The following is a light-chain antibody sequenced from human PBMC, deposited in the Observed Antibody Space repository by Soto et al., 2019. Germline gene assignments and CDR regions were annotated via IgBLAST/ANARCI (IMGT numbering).Light chain of an antibody. Sequence: AIQLTQSPSSLSASVGDRVTITCRASQGISSALAWYQQKPGKAPKLLIYDASSLESGVPSRFSGSGSGTDFTLTLSSLQPEDFATYYCQQCNSYLTFGQGTRLEIK. J-gene: IGKJ5*01. CDR1: QGISSA. CDR3: QQCNSYLT. V-gene: IGKV1-13*02. CDR2: DAS.